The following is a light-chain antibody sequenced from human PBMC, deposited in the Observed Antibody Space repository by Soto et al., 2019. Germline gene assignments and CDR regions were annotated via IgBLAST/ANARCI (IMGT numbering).Light chain of an antibody. J-gene: IGLJ1*01. Sequence: QSALTQPASVSLSPGQSITISCTGTRTDVGGYNFVSWYQQHPGKAPKLIIYEVSNRPSGVSNRFSGSKSDNTASLTISGLQAEDEADYYCCSYVSSKTYVFGTGTKVTVL. V-gene: IGLV2-14*01. CDR2: EVS. CDR1: RTDVGGYNF. CDR3: CSYVSSKTYV.